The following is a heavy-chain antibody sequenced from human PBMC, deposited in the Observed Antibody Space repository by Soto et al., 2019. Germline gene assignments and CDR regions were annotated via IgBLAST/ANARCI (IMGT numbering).Heavy chain of an antibody. CDR2: FNGRGDNT. CDR3: AKEGRSGYYYGVADY. D-gene: IGHD3-3*01. V-gene: IGHV3-23*01. Sequence: GGSLRLSCAASGFTFSSYAMSWVRQAPGKGLEWVSTFNGRGDNTYYAESVKGRFTISRDNSKDTLYLQMNRLRAEDTAVYYCAKEGRSGYYYGVADYWGQGTLVTAPQ. CDR1: GFTFSSYA. J-gene: IGHJ4*02.